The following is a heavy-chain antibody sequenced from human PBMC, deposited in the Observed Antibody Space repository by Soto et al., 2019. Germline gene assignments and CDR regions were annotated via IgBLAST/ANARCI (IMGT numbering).Heavy chain of an antibody. D-gene: IGHD4-4*01. Sequence: GGSLRLSCAASGFTFSTYSMNWVRQAPGKGLEWVSSIGSRTSYIYFADSVKGRFTISRDNAKSSLYLQMNSLRVDDTAVYYCARGGSTVTTNWFDPWGQGTLVTVSS. CDR3: ARGGSTVTTNWFDP. J-gene: IGHJ5*02. CDR1: GFTFSTYS. V-gene: IGHV3-21*01. CDR2: IGSRTSYI.